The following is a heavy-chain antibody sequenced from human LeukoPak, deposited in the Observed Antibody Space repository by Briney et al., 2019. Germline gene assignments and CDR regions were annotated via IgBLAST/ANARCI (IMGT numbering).Heavy chain of an antibody. D-gene: IGHD1-20*01. J-gene: IGHJ4*02. Sequence: PGGSLRRSCTASGFTFGDYGMSWVRQAPGKGLEWVGFIRSKAYGGTTENAASVKGRFTISRDDSKSIAYLQMNSLKTEDTAVYYCTRARITGCPDYWGQGTLVTVSS. CDR2: IRSKAYGGTT. CDR3: TRARITGCPDY. CDR1: GFTFGDYG. V-gene: IGHV3-49*04.